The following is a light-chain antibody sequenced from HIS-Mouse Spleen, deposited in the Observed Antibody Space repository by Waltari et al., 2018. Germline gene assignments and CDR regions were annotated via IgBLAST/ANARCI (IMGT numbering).Light chain of an antibody. J-gene: IGLJ1*01. Sequence: HSALTQPPSVSGSPGQSVTISCTGTSSDVGSYNRVSWYQQPPGTAPKLMIYEVSNRPSGVPDRFSGSKSGNTASLTISGLQAEDEADYYCSSYTSSSTVFGTGTKVTVL. V-gene: IGLV2-18*02. CDR3: SSYTSSSTV. CDR2: EVS. CDR1: SSDVGSYNR.